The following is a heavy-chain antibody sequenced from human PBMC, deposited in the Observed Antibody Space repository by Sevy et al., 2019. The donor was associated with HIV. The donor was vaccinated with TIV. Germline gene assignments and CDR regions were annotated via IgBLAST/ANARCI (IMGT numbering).Heavy chain of an antibody. CDR3: AREALYYYDSERHYDDAFDM. D-gene: IGHD3-22*01. J-gene: IGHJ3*02. CDR2: IKQDGSDK. CDR1: GFTFSSHY. V-gene: IGHV3-7*01. Sequence: GGSLRLSCAASGFTFSSHYMSWVRQAPGKGLEWVANIKQDGSDKFYVESVKGRFTISRDNAKNSLYLQLSSLRAEDTPMYFCAREALYYYDSERHYDDAFDMWGPGTMVTVSS.